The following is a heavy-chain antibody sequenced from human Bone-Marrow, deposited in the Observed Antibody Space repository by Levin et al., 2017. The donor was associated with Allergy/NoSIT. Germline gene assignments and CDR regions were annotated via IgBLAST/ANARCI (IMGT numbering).Heavy chain of an antibody. J-gene: IGHJ4*02. CDR3: ATAVRRIAFDY. Sequence: GESLKISCAAFGFTFNNYWMRWVRQTPGKGLESVANIKNDGSETYYVDSVKGRFTISRDNARNSLHLQMNSLRAEDTAVYYCATAVRRIAFDYWGQGTLVTVSS. CDR2: IKNDGSET. V-gene: IGHV3-7*01. D-gene: IGHD2-15*01. CDR1: GFTFNNYW.